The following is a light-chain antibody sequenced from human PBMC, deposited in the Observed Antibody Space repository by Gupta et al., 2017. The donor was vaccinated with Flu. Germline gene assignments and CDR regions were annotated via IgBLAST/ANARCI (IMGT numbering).Light chain of an antibody. J-gene: IGKJ4*01. V-gene: IGKV1-12*01. Sequence: KPGKAPKLLIYAASRLQSGVPSRFSGSGSGTDFSLTISSLQPEDFATYYSQQANSFHPFGGGTKVEIQ. CDR3: QQANSFHP. CDR2: AAS.